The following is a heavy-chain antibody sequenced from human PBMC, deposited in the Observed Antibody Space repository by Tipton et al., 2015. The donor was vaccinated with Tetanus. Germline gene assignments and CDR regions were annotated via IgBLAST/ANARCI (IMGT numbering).Heavy chain of an antibody. CDR1: GYNFTVYY. D-gene: IGHD1-1*01. CDR2: VYPGDSTT. CDR3: ARRRTTTALANYFDS. Sequence: QLVQSGAEVKKPGESLQISCKGSGYNFTVYYIDWVRQMPGKGLEWMGIVYPGDSTTKYSPSFQGQVTISADRSITTAYLRWSSLKASDTAIYYCARRRTTTALANYFDSWGQGTQVTVSS. V-gene: IGHV5-51*01. J-gene: IGHJ4*02.